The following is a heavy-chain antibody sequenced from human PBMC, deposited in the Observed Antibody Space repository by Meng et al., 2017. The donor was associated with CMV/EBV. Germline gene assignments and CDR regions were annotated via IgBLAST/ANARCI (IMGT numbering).Heavy chain of an antibody. V-gene: IGHV3-74*01. J-gene: IGHJ4*02. CDR1: GFTFSGYW. Sequence: CAASGFTFSGYWMHWVRRAPGKGLVWVSRISPDGSSTYYADSVKGRLTISRDNANSVLFLQMNSLRSDDAAVYYCVRGGDGYGNFDYWGQGTLVTVSS. D-gene: IGHD5-24*01. CDR2: ISPDGSST. CDR3: VRGGDGYGNFDY.